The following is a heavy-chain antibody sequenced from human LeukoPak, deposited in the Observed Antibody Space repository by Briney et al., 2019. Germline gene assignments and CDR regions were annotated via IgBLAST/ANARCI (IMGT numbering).Heavy chain of an antibody. D-gene: IGHD2-2*02. J-gene: IGHJ6*03. CDR1: GFTFSSYS. CDR2: ISSSSSYI. CDR3: ARDGLTVGGYCSNTSCYIRKYYYYYYYMDV. Sequence: PGGSLRLSCAASGFTFSSYSMNWVRQAPGKGLVWVSCISSSSSYINYADSVKGRFTISRDNAKNSLYLQMNSLRAEDTAVYYFARDGLTVGGYCSNTSCYIRKYYYYYYYMDVWGKGTTVTVSS. V-gene: IGHV3-21*01.